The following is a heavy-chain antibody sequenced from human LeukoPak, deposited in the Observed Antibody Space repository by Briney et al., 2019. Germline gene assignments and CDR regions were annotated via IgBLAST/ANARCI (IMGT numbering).Heavy chain of an antibody. Sequence: GGSLRLSCAASGFTFSGYAMHWVRQAPGKGLEWVSAISGSGGSTYYADSVKGRFTISRDNSKNTLYLQMNSLRAEDTAVYYCAKDGEVPAAMRPFDYWGQGTLVTVSS. D-gene: IGHD2-2*01. CDR1: GFTFSGYA. CDR2: ISGSGGST. J-gene: IGHJ4*02. V-gene: IGHV3-23*01. CDR3: AKDGEVPAAMRPFDY.